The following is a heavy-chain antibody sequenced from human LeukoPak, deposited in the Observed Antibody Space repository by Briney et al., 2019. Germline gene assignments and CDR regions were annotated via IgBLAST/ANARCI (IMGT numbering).Heavy chain of an antibody. J-gene: IGHJ4*02. CDR1: GFIVSSYY. CDR2: IYGDGST. D-gene: IGHD3/OR15-3a*01. CDR3: ARGDWGY. V-gene: IGHV3-53*01. Sequence: GGSLRLSCAASGFIVSSYYMTWVRQAPGKGLEWVSVIYGDGSTYYTDSAKGRFAISRDNSKNTLYLQMNGLSAEDTAVYYCARGDWGYWGQGTLVTVSS.